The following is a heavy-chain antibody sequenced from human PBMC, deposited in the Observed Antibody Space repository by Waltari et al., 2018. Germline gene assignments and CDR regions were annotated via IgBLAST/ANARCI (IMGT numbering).Heavy chain of an antibody. Sequence: QVQLVQSGAEVKKPGSSVKVSCKASGGTFSSYAISWVRQAPGQGLEWMGGIIPIFGTANYAQKFRGRVTITADESTSTAYMELSSLRSEDTAVYYCARGKAPEYYYDCWSGYDYYGMDVWGQGTTVTVSS. D-gene: IGHD3-3*01. CDR3: ARGKAPEYYYDCWSGYDYYGMDV. V-gene: IGHV1-69*01. J-gene: IGHJ6*02. CDR1: GGTFSSYA. CDR2: IIPIFGTA.